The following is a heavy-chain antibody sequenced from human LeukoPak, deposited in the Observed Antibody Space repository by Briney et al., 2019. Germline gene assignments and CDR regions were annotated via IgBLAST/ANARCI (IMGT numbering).Heavy chain of an antibody. CDR3: ARVPIVGYYFDY. J-gene: IGHJ4*02. Sequence: ASVQVSCKASGYTFTGYYMHWVRQAPGQGLEWMGWINPNSGGTNYAQKFQGRVTMTRDTSISTAYMELSRLRSDDTAVYYCARVPIVGYYFDYWGQGTLVTVSS. CDR1: GYTFTGYY. V-gene: IGHV1-2*02. D-gene: IGHD1-26*01. CDR2: INPNSGGT.